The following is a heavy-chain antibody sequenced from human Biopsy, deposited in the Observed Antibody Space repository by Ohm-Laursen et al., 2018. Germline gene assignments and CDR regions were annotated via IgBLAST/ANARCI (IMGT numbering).Heavy chain of an antibody. J-gene: IGHJ3*02. Sequence: SETLSLTCYVSGGSISSYYWSWIRQSPGQGLEWIGFIFYSGSTYYNPSLKSRITISVDTSKNQISLKVTSVTAADTAVYYCAKHGSGWTGDDALHIWGQGTMVTVSS. CDR3: AKHGSGWTGDDALHI. CDR2: IFYSGST. D-gene: IGHD6-19*01. CDR1: GGSISSYY. V-gene: IGHV4-59*08.